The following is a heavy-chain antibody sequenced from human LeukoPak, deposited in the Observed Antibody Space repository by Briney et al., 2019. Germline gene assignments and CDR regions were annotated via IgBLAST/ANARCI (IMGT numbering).Heavy chain of an antibody. V-gene: IGHV4-31*03. J-gene: IGHJ5*02. Sequence: PSETLSLTCTVSGGSISSGGYYWSWIRQHPGKGLEWIGYIYCSGSTYYNPSLKSRVTISVDTSKNQFSLKLSSVTAADTAVYYCARDFQQQLGPWGQGTLVTVSS. CDR3: ARDFQQQLGP. D-gene: IGHD6-13*01. CDR2: IYCSGST. CDR1: GGSISSGGYY.